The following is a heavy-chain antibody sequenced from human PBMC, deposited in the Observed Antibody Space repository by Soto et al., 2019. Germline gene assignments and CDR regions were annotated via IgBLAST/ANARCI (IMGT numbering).Heavy chain of an antibody. CDR1: GYTVSDFD. D-gene: IGHD3-16*01. Sequence: QAHLEQSGAEVKRPGASVKVSCKASGYTVSDFDINWLRQASGQGPEWMGGRNAKSGDTFFAQRFQGKFNMTWDTSLSTAYMEVGSLTSDDTAMYYCARGNPFNYAGFDVWGQGTTVAVSS. J-gene: IGHJ6*02. CDR2: RNAKSGDT. V-gene: IGHV1-8*01. CDR3: ARGNPFNYAGFDV.